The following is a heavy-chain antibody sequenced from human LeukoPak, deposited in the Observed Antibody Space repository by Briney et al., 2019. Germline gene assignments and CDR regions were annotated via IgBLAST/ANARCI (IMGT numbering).Heavy chain of an antibody. CDR3: ARGRGYCSSTSCYTTPRNWFDP. CDR2: TNHSGST. V-gene: IGHV4-34*01. CDR1: GGSFSGYY. J-gene: IGHJ5*02. Sequence: PSETLSLTCAGYGGSFSGYYWSWVRQPPGKGLEWIGETNHSGSTNYNPSLKSRVTISVDTSKNQFSLKLSSVTAADTAVYYCARGRGYCSSTSCYTTPRNWFDPWGQGTLVTVSS. D-gene: IGHD2-2*02.